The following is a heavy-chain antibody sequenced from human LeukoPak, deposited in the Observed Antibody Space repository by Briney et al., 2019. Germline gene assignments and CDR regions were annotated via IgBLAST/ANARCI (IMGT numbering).Heavy chain of an antibody. V-gene: IGHV3-7*03. D-gene: IGHD4-11*01. CDR1: EFTFSSYR. CDR2: IKHDGSEK. J-gene: IGHJ4*02. CDR3: ARGLLGAVTTFDY. Sequence: GSLRLSCAAPEFTFSSYRMSWVRQPPGSGLEWVATIKHDGSEKYYGDSVKGRFTLSRDNAYNSLYLQMNSLRAEDTAVYYCARGLLGAVTTFDYWGQGTLVTVSS.